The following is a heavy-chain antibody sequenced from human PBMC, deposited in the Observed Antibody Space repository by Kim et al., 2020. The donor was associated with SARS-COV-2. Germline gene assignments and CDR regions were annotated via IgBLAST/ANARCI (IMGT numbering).Heavy chain of an antibody. CDR1: GFTFSSYA. J-gene: IGHJ4*02. D-gene: IGHD1-26*01. Sequence: GGSLRLSCAASGFTFSSYAMHWVRQAPGKGLEWVAVISYDGSNKYYADSVKGRFTISRDNSKNTLYLQMNSLRAEDTAVYYCARDDRWELPADYWGQGTLVTVSS. CDR2: ISYDGSNK. CDR3: ARDDRWELPADY. V-gene: IGHV3-30*04.